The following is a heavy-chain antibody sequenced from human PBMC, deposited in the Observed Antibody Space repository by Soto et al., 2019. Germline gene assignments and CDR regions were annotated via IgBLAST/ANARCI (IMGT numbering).Heavy chain of an antibody. J-gene: IGHJ6*03. D-gene: IGHD3-3*01. V-gene: IGHV4-34*01. CDR1: GGSFSGHY. Sequence: QVQLDQWGPGVLKPSETLSLTCKVYGGSFSGHYWSWIRQAPGRGLEWIAEIIHTGATHYDPSLKSRVTVSLDTSKNQFSLNLTSVPAADTAVYYCARGIIPDFRRHMDVWGKGTTVTVAS. CDR3: ARGIIPDFRRHMDV. CDR2: IIHTGAT.